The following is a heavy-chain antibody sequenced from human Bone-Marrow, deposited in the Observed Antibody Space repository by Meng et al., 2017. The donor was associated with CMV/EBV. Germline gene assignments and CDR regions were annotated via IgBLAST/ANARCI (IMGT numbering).Heavy chain of an antibody. CDR2: ISSSSSYI. Sequence: GGSLRLSCAASGFTFSSYSMNWVRQAPGKGLEWVSSISSSSSYIYYADSVKGRFTISRDNAKNSLYLQMNSLRAEDTAVYYCARRQIVGATTFDYWGQGNLVTVS. J-gene: IGHJ4*02. D-gene: IGHD1-26*01. V-gene: IGHV3-21*01. CDR3: ARRQIVGATTFDY. CDR1: GFTFSSYS.